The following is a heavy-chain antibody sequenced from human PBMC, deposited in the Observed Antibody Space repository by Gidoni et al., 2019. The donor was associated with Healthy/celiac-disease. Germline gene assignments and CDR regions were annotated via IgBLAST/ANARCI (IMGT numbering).Heavy chain of an antibody. CDR2: ISRSSSYI. Sequence: EVQLVESGGGLVKPGGSLRLSCAASGFTFSSYSMNWVRQAPGKGLEWVSSISRSSSYIYYADSVKGRFTISRDNAKNSLYLQMNSLRAEDTAVYYCARAEYSSSSVRLYFGYWGQGTLVTVSS. D-gene: IGHD6-6*01. CDR1: GFTFSSYS. V-gene: IGHV3-21*01. CDR3: ARAEYSSSSVRLYFGY. J-gene: IGHJ4*02.